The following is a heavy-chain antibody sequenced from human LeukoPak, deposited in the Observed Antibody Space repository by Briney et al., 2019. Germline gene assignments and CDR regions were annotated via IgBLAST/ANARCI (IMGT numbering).Heavy chain of an antibody. Sequence: PSETLSLTCTVSGGSISSYYWSWIRQPPGKGLEWIGYIYTSGSTNYNPSLKSRVTISVDTSKNQFSLKLSSVTAADTAVYYCARRGDYYDSSGYYPNYFDYWGQGTLVTVSS. CDR3: ARRGDYYDSSGYYPNYFDY. D-gene: IGHD3-22*01. V-gene: IGHV4-4*09. CDR2: IYTSGST. CDR1: GGSISSYY. J-gene: IGHJ4*02.